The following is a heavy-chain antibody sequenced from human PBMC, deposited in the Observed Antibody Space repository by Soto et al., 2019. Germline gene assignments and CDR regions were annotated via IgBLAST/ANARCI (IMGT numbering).Heavy chain of an antibody. CDR1: GFTFSSYD. V-gene: IGHV3-13*01. CDR3: ARGAAAKGFDP. J-gene: IGHJ5*02. D-gene: IGHD6-13*01. Sequence: GGSLRLSCAASGFTFSSYDMHWVRQATGKGLEWVSAIGTAGDTYYPGSVKGRFTISRENAKNSLYLQMNSLRAGDTAVYYCARGAAAKGFDPWGQGTLVTVSS. CDR2: IGTAGDT.